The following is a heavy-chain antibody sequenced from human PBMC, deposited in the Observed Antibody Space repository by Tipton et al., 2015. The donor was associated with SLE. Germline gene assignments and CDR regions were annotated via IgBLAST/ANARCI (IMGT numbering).Heavy chain of an antibody. CDR2: IYYSGST. CDR3: ARGISGSSTHYFDY. CDR1: GGSISSGGYY. V-gene: IGHV4-61*08. J-gene: IGHJ4*02. D-gene: IGHD6-13*01. Sequence: TLSLTCTVSGGSISSGGYYWSWIRQPPGKGLEWIGYIYYSGSTNYNPSLKSRVTISVDTSKNQFSLKLSSVTAADTAVYYCARGISGSSTHYFDYWGQGTLVTVSS.